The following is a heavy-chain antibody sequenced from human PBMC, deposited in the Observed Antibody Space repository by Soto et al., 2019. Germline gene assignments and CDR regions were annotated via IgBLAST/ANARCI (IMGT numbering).Heavy chain of an antibody. CDR3: AKDIDYGDYGPFDY. Sequence: PGGSLRLSCAASGFTFDDYAMHWVRQAPGKGLEWVSGISWNSGSIGYADSVKGRFTISRDNAKNSLYLQMNSLRAEDTSLYYCAKDIDYGDYGPFDYWGQGTLVTVSS. CDR2: ISWNSGSI. V-gene: IGHV3-9*01. CDR1: GFTFDDYA. J-gene: IGHJ4*02. D-gene: IGHD4-17*01.